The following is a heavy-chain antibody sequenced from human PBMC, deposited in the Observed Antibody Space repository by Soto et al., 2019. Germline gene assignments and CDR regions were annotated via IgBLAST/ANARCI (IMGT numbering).Heavy chain of an antibody. J-gene: IGHJ4*02. Sequence: QVQLVQSGAEVKKPGASVKVSCKASGYTFTSYDINWVRQATGQGLEWMGWMNPNSGNTGYAQKFQGRVTMTRNTSISTAYMELSNLRSEDTAVYYCARSTRYCSGGSCKGAPGYWGQGTLVTVSS. CDR1: GYTFTSYD. V-gene: IGHV1-8*01. CDR2: MNPNSGNT. D-gene: IGHD2-15*01. CDR3: ARSTRYCSGGSCKGAPGY.